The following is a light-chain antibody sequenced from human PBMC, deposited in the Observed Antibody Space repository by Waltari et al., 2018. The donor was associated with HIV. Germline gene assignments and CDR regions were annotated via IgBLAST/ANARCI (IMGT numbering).Light chain of an antibody. CDR2: AAS. Sequence: DIQMTQSTSSLSASVGDRVTITRRARQSVTSYLNWYQQKSGKAPKILIYAASSLRDGVPSRFSGSGYGTDFTLTISSLQPEDFATYYCQQSYTTPRTFGQGTKVEIK. J-gene: IGKJ1*01. V-gene: IGKV1-39*01. CDR1: QSVTSY. CDR3: QQSYTTPRT.